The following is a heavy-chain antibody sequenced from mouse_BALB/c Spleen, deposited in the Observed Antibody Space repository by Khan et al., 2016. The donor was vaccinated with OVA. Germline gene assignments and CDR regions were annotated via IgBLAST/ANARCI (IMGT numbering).Heavy chain of an antibody. CDR3: ARYRQFYYGSRADAMDY. J-gene: IGHJ4*01. CDR2: INPSTGYS. Sequence: QVQLQQSGAELAKPGASVKMSCKASGYTFTSYWMHWVKQRPGQGLEWIGYINPSTGYSEYNQKFKDKATLTADKSSSTAYMQLSSLTSEDSAVYYSARYRQFYYGSRADAMDYWGQETSVTVSS. D-gene: IGHD1-1*01. CDR1: GYTFTSYW. V-gene: IGHV1-7*01.